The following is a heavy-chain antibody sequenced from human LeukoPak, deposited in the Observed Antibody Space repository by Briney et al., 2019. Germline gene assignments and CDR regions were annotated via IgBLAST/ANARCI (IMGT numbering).Heavy chain of an antibody. D-gene: IGHD6-13*01. CDR3: AKDQRYSSSWPLEDAFDI. J-gene: IGHJ3*02. CDR1: GFTFSSYG. CDR2: IRYDGSNK. V-gene: IGHV3-30*02. Sequence: GGSLRLSCAASGFTFSSYGMHWVRQAPGKGLEWVAFIRYDGSNKYYADSVKGRFTISRDNSKNTLYLQMNSLRAEDTAVYYCAKDQRYSSSWPLEDAFDIWGQGTMVTVSS.